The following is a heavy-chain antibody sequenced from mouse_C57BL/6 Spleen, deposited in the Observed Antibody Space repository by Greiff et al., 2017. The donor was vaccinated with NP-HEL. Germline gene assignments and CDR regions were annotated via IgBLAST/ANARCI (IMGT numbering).Heavy chain of an antibody. CDR1: GYTFTSYW. J-gene: IGHJ3*01. Sequence: VQLQQPGAELVKPGASVKMSCKASGYTFTSYWITWVKQRPGQGLEWIGDIYPGSGSTNYNEKFKSKATLTVDTSSSTAYMQLSSLTSEDSAVYYCAREGPYSERFAYWGQGTLVTVSA. CDR3: AREGPYSERFAY. CDR2: IYPGSGST. D-gene: IGHD2-4*01. V-gene: IGHV1-55*01.